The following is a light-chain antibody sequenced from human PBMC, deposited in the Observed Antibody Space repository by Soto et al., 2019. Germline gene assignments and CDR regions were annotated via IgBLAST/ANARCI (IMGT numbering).Light chain of an antibody. CDR2: GAF. CDR1: QSVSSSY. Sequence: EIVLTQSPGTLSLSPGERATLPCRASQSVSSSYLAWYQQKPGQAPRLLIYGAFSRATGIPYRFSGSGSGTDFTLTISRLEPEDFAVYYCQQYGSSPGAIYTFGQGTKLEIK. CDR3: QQYGSSPGAIYT. V-gene: IGKV3-20*01. J-gene: IGKJ2*01.